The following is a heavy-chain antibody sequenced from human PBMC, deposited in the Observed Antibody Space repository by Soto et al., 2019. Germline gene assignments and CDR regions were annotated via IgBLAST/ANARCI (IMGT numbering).Heavy chain of an antibody. CDR2: TYYNGNA. D-gene: IGHD3-10*01. Sequence: SETLSLTCTVSGGSIDRSNYYWDWIRQPPGKGLEWIGTTYYNGNAYYNPSLKSRVTMSVDTSKNQFSLKLISVTAADTAVYYFASSYGSGSYYWGQGTLVTVSS. CDR1: GGSIDRSNYY. J-gene: IGHJ4*02. CDR3: ASSYGSGSYY. V-gene: IGHV4-39*01.